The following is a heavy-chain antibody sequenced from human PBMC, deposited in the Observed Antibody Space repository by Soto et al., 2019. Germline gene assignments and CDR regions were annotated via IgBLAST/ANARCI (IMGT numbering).Heavy chain of an antibody. CDR2: ISYDGSNK. Sequence: GGSLRLSCAASGFTFSSYAMHWVRQAPGKGLEWVAVISYDGSNKYYRNSVKGRFTISKDNSKNTLYLQMNSLRAEDTAVYYCARGVGAPVPYYYGMDVWGQGTTVTVSS. J-gene: IGHJ6*02. D-gene: IGHD1-26*01. CDR1: GFTFSSYA. V-gene: IGHV3-30-3*01. CDR3: ARGVGAPVPYYYGMDV.